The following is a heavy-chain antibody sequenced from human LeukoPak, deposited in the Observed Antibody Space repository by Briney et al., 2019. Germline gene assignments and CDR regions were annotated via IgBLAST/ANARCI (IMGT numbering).Heavy chain of an antibody. D-gene: IGHD4-23*01. CDR2: ISSGSSYI. Sequence: PGGSLRLSCAASGFIFSTYSMNWVRQAPGKGLEWVSSISSGSSYIYYADSVKGRFTISRDNAKNSLYLQMNSLRAEDTAVYYCAKDHEYSSGWSALFDYGGNSVFDSWGQGTLVTVSS. CDR3: AKDHEYSSGWSALFDYGGNSVFDS. V-gene: IGHV3-21*04. J-gene: IGHJ4*02. CDR1: GFIFSTYS.